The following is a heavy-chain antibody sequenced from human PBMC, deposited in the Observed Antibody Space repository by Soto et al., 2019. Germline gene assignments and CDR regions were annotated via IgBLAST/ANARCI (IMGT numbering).Heavy chain of an antibody. V-gene: IGHV1-8*01. Sequence: GASVKVSCKASGYTFTSYDINWVRQATGQGLEWMGWMNPNSGNTGYAQKFQGRVTMTRNTSISTAYMELSSLRSEDTAVYYCARGDPQLAVAAYYYYYYGMDVWGQGTTVTVSS. CDR3: ARGDPQLAVAAYYYYYYGMDV. D-gene: IGHD6-19*01. CDR2: MNPNSGNT. J-gene: IGHJ6*02. CDR1: GYTFTSYD.